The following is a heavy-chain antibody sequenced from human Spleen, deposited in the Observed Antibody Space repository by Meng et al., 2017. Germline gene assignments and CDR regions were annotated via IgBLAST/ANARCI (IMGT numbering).Heavy chain of an antibody. V-gene: IGHV3-48*03. CDR2: ISSSGSSI. D-gene: IGHD4-11*01. Sequence: GESLKISCAGSGFTFISYAMGWVRQAPGKGLEWRSYISSSGSSIYYADSVKGRFTISRDNAKNTLFLQMNSLRAEDTAVYYCARDPSSTTYYYYGMDVWGQGTTVTVSS. CDR1: GFTFISYA. CDR3: ARDPSSTTYYYYGMDV. J-gene: IGHJ6*02.